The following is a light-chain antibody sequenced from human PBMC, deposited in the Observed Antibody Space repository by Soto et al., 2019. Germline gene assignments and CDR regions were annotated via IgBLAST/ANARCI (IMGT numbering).Light chain of an antibody. J-gene: IGKJ4*01. CDR1: QSVSSK. Sequence: EIVMTQSPATLSVSAGERATLSCRASQSVSSKLAWYQQKPGQAPRLLIYDASTRATGIPARFSGSGSGTEFTLTISSLQSEDFVVYYCQQYNHWPLTFGGGTKVEIK. CDR3: QQYNHWPLT. V-gene: IGKV3D-15*01. CDR2: DAS.